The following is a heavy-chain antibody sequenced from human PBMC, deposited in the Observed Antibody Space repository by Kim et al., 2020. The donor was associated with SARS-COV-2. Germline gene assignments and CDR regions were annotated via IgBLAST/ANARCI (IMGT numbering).Heavy chain of an antibody. J-gene: IGHJ4*02. Sequence: ASVKVSCKASGYTFTSYAMHWVRQAPGQRLEWMGWINAGNGNTKYSQKFQGRVTITRDTSASTAYMELSSLRSEDTAVYYCARGYSGSYWVGDYWGQGTLVTVSS. V-gene: IGHV1-3*01. CDR2: INAGNGNT. D-gene: IGHD1-26*01. CDR1: GYTFTSYA. CDR3: ARGYSGSYWVGDY.